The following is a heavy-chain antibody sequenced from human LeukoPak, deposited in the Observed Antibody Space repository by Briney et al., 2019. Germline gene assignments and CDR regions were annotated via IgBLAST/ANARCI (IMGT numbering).Heavy chain of an antibody. D-gene: IGHD5-18*01. CDR2: INAGNGNT. CDR1: GYTFTSYA. J-gene: IGHJ6*02. V-gene: IGHV1-3*01. Sequence: ASVKVSCKASGYTFTSYAMHWVRQAPGQRLEWMGWINAGNGNTKYSQKLQGRVTMTTDTSTSTAYMELRSLRSDDTAVYYCAVGYSYGYYYGMDVWGQGTTVIVSS. CDR3: AVGYSYGYYYGMDV.